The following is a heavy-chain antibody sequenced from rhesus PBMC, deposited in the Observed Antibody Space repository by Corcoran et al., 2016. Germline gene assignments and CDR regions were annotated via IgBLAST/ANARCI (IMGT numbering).Heavy chain of an antibody. V-gene: IGHV2-95*01. D-gene: IGHD5-30*01. CDR3: ARALRGYSGYSSGTFGY. J-gene: IGHJ4*01. Sequence: QVTLKESGPALVKPTQTLTLTCTFSGFSISTSGTGVGWIRQPPVKALEWLASIYWNERKYYSTSLKSRLTISKDTYKNQVVLTMTNRDPVDTATYYGARALRGYSGYSSGTFGYWGQGVLVTVSS. CDR1: GFSISTSGTG. CDR2: IYWNERK.